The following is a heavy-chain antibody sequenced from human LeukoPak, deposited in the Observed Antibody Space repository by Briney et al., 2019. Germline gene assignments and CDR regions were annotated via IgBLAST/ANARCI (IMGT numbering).Heavy chain of an antibody. J-gene: IGHJ5*02. CDR1: GGSFSGYY. CDR3: GRARVLTGYYICWFDP. D-gene: IGHD3-9*01. Sequence: PSETLSLTCAVYGGSFSGYYWSWIRHPPGKGLEWIGEINHSGSTNYNPSLKSRVTISVDTSKNQFSLKLSSVTAADTAVYYCGRARVLTGYYICWFDPWGKGTLVTVSS. V-gene: IGHV4-34*01. CDR2: INHSGST.